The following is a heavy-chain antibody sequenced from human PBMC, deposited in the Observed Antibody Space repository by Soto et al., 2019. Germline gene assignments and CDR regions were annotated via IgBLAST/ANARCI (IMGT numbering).Heavy chain of an antibody. CDR3: ARVLSGYATAQFDH. CDR1: GYTFSTYG. D-gene: IGHD5-12*01. Sequence: QVQLVQSGPEVRKPGASVKVSCKASGYTFSTYGISWMRQAPGQVLAWMAWISAYNGHTAYAQKVQGRVTMTTDTSTSTAYMELGSLRSDDTAVYYCARVLSGYATAQFDHWGQGTLVTVSS. V-gene: IGHV1-18*01. J-gene: IGHJ4*02. CDR2: ISAYNGHT.